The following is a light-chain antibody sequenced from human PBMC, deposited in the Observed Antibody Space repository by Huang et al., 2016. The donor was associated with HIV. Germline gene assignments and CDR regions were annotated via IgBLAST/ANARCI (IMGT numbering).Light chain of an antibody. J-gene: IGKJ1*01. CDR1: QSVYASSTSKDY. Sequence: DIIMSQSPESLTVSLGARATLNCRSSQSVYASSTSKDYMAWFQQKPGQPPKLLLFWASSREVGVPDRFSGSGSGTQFTLTIANLQPEDAAIYYCQQYYSLPQTFGQGTRV. CDR2: WAS. V-gene: IGKV4-1*01. CDR3: QQYYSLPQT.